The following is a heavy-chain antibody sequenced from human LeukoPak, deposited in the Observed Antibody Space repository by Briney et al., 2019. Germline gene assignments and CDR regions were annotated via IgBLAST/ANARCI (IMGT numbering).Heavy chain of an antibody. D-gene: IGHD3-22*01. CDR1: GYTLTELS. V-gene: IGHV1-24*01. J-gene: IGHJ4*02. Sequence: GAXVKVSCKVSGYTLTELSMHWVRQAPGKGREGMGGFNPEDGEKIYAQKLQGRVTMNEDTSTDTAYMELSSLRSEDTAVYYCATERDYYDSSGYRPGFDYWGQGTLVTVSS. CDR2: FNPEDGEK. CDR3: ATERDYYDSSGYRPGFDY.